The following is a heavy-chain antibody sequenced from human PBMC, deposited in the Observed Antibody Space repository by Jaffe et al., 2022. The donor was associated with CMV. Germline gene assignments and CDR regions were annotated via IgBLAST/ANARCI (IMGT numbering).Heavy chain of an antibody. J-gene: IGHJ4*02. CDR1: GGSFSGYY. CDR3: ARRSSYDSSGYPFDY. D-gene: IGHD3-22*01. Sequence: QVQLQQWGAGLLKPSETLSLTCAVYGGSFSGYYWSWIRQPPGKGLEWIGEINHSGSTNYNPSLKSRVTISVDTSKNQFSLKLSSVTAADTAVYYCARRSSYDSSGYPFDYWGQGTLVTVSS. V-gene: IGHV4-34*01. CDR2: INHSGST.